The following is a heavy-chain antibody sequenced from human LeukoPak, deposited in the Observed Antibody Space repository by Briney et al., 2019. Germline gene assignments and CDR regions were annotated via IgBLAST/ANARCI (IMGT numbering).Heavy chain of an antibody. CDR3: AKHGLPLVVISAPLDY. D-gene: IGHD2-15*01. J-gene: IGHJ4*02. CDR2: ISGSGVST. V-gene: IGHV3-23*01. Sequence: GGSLRLSCAASGFTFRTSGMSWVRQAPGKGLEWVSAISGSGVSTYYADSVKGRFTISRDNSKNTLYLQMNSLRAEDTAVYYCAKHGLPLVVISAPLDYWGQGTLVTVAS. CDR1: GFTFRTSG.